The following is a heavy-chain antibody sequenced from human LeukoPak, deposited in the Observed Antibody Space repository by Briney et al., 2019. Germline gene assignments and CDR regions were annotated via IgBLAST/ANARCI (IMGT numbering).Heavy chain of an antibody. D-gene: IGHD7-27*01. J-gene: IGHJ4*02. CDR2: IWYDGSNK. CDR3: ARDKTTGVDY. Sequence: GGALRLSCAASGFTLSSYGMHWGRPAPGKGVGGVAVIWYDGSNKYYADSVKGRFTISRDNSKNTLYLQMNSLRAEDTAVYYCARDKTTGVDYWGQGTLVTVSS. CDR1: GFTLSSYG. V-gene: IGHV3-33*01.